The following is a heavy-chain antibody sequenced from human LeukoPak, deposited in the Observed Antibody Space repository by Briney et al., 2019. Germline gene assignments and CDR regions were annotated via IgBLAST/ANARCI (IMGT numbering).Heavy chain of an antibody. V-gene: IGHV3-74*01. D-gene: IGHD5-24*01. Sequence: GESLKISCAASEFTFSSYWMHWVRQAPGKGLVWVSVINGGGSSTRYPDSVKGRFTITRDNAKNTLYLQMNSLRAEDTAVYYCARGGDAYRARGLDYWGQGTLVTASS. CDR2: INGGGSST. CDR1: EFTFSSYW. CDR3: ARGGDAYRARGLDY. J-gene: IGHJ4*02.